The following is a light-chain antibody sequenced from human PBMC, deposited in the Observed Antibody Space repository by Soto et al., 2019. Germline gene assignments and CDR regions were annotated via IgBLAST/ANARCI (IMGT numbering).Light chain of an antibody. CDR2: EVT. CDR1: SSDVGDYKY. Sequence: QSVLTQPASVSASPGQSITISCTGTSSDVGDYKYVSWYQQHPGKAPQLMIYEVTSRPSGVSNRFSGSTSGNTASLTISGLQDEDEAAYYCCSYAGSYTLLFGGGTQLTVL. J-gene: IGLJ7*01. CDR3: CSYAGSYTLL. V-gene: IGLV2-14*01.